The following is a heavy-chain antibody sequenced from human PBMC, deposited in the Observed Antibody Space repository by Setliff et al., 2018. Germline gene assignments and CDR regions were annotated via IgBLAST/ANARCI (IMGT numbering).Heavy chain of an antibody. CDR2: MNPNSGNT. D-gene: IGHD6-19*01. V-gene: IGHV1-8*01. J-gene: IGHJ4*02. CDR1: GYTFTSYD. CDR3: ARVRNLPWRNIAVAGTFGY. Sequence: ASVKVSCKASGYTFTSYDVNWVRQATGQGLEWMGWMNPNSGNTGYAQKFQGRVTMTRNTSISTAYMELSSLRSEDTAVYYCARVRNLPWRNIAVAGTFGYWGQGTLVTVSS.